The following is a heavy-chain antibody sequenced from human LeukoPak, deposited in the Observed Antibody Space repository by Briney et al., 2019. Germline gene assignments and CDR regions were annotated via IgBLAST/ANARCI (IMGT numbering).Heavy chain of an antibody. J-gene: IGHJ6*02. D-gene: IGHD2-2*01. CDR3: ARRVEDIVVVPAAIHYGMDV. Sequence: GSSVKVSCKASGYTFTSYGISWVRQAPGQGLEWMGWISAYNDNTNYAQKLQGRVTMTTDTSTSTAYMELRSLRSDDTAVYYCARRVEDIVVVPAAIHYGMDVWGQGTTVTVSS. CDR2: ISAYNDNT. V-gene: IGHV1-18*01. CDR1: GYTFTSYG.